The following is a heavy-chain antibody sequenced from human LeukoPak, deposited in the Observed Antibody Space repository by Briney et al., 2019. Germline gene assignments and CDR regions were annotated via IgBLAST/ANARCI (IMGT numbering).Heavy chain of an antibody. CDR2: ITAYNGNT. J-gene: IGHJ3*02. Sequence: ASVKVSCKASGYTFTSYGISWVRQAPGQGLEWMGWITAYNGNTNYAQKFQERVTITRDMSTSTAYMELSSLRSEDTAVYYCAAVGSQYSGSYWVNDAFDIWGQGTMVTVSS. CDR1: GYTFTSYG. D-gene: IGHD1-26*01. CDR3: AAVGSQYSGSYWVNDAFDI. V-gene: IGHV1-18*01.